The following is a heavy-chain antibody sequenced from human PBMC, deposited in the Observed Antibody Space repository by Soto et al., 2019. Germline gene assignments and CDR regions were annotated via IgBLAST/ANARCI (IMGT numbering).Heavy chain of an antibody. CDR1: GDSISSNY. D-gene: IGHD4-17*01. Sequence: SETLSLTCTVSGDSISSNYWSWIRQPPGKGLEWIGYIYYSGSTTYNPSLKSRVTISVDTSKNQFSMKLSSVTAADTAVYYCASYGNYNHYWGQGTLVTVS. CDR3: ASYGNYNHY. CDR2: IYYSGST. V-gene: IGHV4-59*01. J-gene: IGHJ4*02.